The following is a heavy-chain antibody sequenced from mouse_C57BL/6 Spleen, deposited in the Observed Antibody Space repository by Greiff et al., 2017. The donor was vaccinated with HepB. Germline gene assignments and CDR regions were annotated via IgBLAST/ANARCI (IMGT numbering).Heavy chain of an antibody. CDR2: IDPENGDT. J-gene: IGHJ3*01. D-gene: IGHD5-5*01. V-gene: IGHV14-4*01. CDR1: GFNIKDDY. CDR3: TPTASYLRGAWFAY. Sequence: EVQLQESGAELVRPGASVKLSCTASGFNIKDDYMHWVKQRPEQGLEWIGWIDPENGDTEYASKFQGKATITADTSSNTAYLQLSSLTSEDTAVYYCTPTASYLRGAWFAYWGQGTLVTVSA.